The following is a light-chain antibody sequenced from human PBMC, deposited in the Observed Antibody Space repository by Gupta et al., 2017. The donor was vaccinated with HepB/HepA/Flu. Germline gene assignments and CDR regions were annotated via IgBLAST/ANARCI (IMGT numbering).Light chain of an antibody. CDR3: RQRLQTPVT. Sequence: EIVMTQSPLSLRVTPGDPASISCRSSQSRLHRNGKNDLDWYLQKPGQSPQLLIYLGSPRAAGVPDRFSGSGYGTDFILKIRRGEPEDVGIYYCRQRLQTPVTFGGGTQVEIK. J-gene: IGKJ4*01. V-gene: IGKV2-28*01. CDR2: LGS. CDR1: QSRLHRNGKND.